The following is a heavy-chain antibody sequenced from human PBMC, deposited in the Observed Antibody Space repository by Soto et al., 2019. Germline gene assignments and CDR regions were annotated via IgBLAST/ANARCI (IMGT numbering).Heavy chain of an antibody. D-gene: IGHD2-2*02. J-gene: IGHJ4*02. Sequence: GGSLRLSCAAFGFDFNKYAMTWVRQAPGKGLQWVSSITSNGDSTYYADSVKGRFTTSRDNTKNTLYLQMNSLRADDTAVFYCAKDSPSYTTSPFYFDSWGQGTLVTVSS. V-gene: IGHV3-23*01. CDR1: GFDFNKYA. CDR3: AKDSPSYTTSPFYFDS. CDR2: ITSNGDST.